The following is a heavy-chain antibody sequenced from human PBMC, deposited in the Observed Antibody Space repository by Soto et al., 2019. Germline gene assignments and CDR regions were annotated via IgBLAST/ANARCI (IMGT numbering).Heavy chain of an antibody. D-gene: IGHD3-10*01. V-gene: IGHV3-11*05. CDR1: GFTFSDYY. CDR2: ISSSSSYT. Sequence: GGSLRLSCAASGFTFSDYYMSWIRQAPGKGQERVSYISSSSSYTNYADPVKGRFTISRENAKNALYLQMNSLRAEDTAVYYCAREGPVVGEPQSVYYYYGMDVLGQGTTVTGSS. CDR3: AREGPVVGEPQSVYYYYGMDV. J-gene: IGHJ6*02.